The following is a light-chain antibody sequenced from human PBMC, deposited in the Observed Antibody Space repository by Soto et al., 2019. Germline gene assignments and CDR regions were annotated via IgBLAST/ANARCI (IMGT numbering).Light chain of an antibody. CDR3: QHCSTWPRS. CDR2: DAT. CDR1: QSVGTS. J-gene: IGKJ4*02. V-gene: IGKV3-11*01. Sequence: DIVLTQSPAILSLSPGDRASLSCRASQSVGTSLAWYKNQPGQPPRLLIYDATYRASGVPDRFRGSGSGTAFSLSISSLEPDDFAVYYCQHCSTWPRSFGRGTKVE.